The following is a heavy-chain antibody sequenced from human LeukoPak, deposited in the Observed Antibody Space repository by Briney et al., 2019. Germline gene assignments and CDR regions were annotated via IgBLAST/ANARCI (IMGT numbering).Heavy chain of an antibody. D-gene: IGHD2-15*01. Sequence: GESLKISCKGSGYSFTSYWIGWVRQMPGKGLEWMGIIYPGDSDTRYSPSSQGQVTISADKSISTAYLQWSSLKASDTAMYYCASPNCSGGSCPNRDYYYGMDVWGQGTTVTVSS. CDR1: GYSFTSYW. V-gene: IGHV5-51*01. CDR2: IYPGDSDT. J-gene: IGHJ6*02. CDR3: ASPNCSGGSCPNRDYYYGMDV.